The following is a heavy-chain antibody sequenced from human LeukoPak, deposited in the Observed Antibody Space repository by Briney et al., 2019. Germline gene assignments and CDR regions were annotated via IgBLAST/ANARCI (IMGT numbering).Heavy chain of an antibody. D-gene: IGHD1-26*01. CDR3: ARGVGGSYLFDY. Sequence: PGGSLRLSCAASGFTFSNYDMHWVRQAPGKGLEWVAVIWYDGTNKYYADSVKGRFTISRDNSKNTLYLQMNGLRAEDTAVYYCARGVGGSYLFDYWGQGTLVTVSS. CDR1: GFTFSNYD. CDR2: IWYDGTNK. V-gene: IGHV3-33*01. J-gene: IGHJ4*02.